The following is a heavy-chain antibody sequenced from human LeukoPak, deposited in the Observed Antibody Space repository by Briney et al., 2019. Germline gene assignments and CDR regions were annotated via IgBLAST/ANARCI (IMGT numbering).Heavy chain of an antibody. V-gene: IGHV1-58*01. CDR2: IVVGSANT. CDR1: GFTFTSSA. CDR3: AADYCSGCSCYLLDYYYYGMDL. D-gene: IGHD2-15*01. J-gene: IGHJ6*04. Sequence: PLNASCKPSGFTFTSSAVEWVRQARAPRLQRIGWIVVGSANTNYAQKIQGRVTITSHMSTSTAYTELSSLRSDDTAVYYCAADYCSGCSCYLLDYYYYGMDLWGKGTTVTVSS.